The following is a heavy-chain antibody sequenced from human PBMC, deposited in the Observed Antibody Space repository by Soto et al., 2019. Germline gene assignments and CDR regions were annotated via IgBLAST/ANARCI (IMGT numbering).Heavy chain of an antibody. J-gene: IGHJ4*02. CDR1: GFTFDDFA. Sequence: EVQLVESGGGLVQPGRSLRLSCAASGFTFDDFAMHWVRRVPGKGLAWVSSITWNSNVIGYADSVKGRFTISRDNAKNSLYLPMNSLRPEDTAFYYCTRGGPDAFCGGGRCYFDYWGQGTRVTVSS. V-gene: IGHV3-9*01. CDR3: TRGGPDAFCGGGRCYFDY. CDR2: ITWNSNVI. D-gene: IGHD2-15*01.